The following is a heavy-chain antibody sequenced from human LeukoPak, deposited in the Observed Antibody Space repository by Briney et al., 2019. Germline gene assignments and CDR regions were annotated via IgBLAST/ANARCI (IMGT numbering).Heavy chain of an antibody. CDR2: INHSGST. V-gene: IGHV4-34*01. J-gene: IGHJ5*02. CDR3: ARRGYSSGSYGLDP. CDR1: GGSFSGYY. Sequence: RSETLSLTCAVYGGSFSGYYWSWIRQPPGKGLEWIGEINHSGSTNYNPSLESRVTISVDASKNQFSLKLSSVTAADTAVYYCARRGYSSGSYGLDPWGQGTLVTVSS. D-gene: IGHD6-19*01.